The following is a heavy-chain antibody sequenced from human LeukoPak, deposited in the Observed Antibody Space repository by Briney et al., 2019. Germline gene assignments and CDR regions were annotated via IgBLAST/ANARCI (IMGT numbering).Heavy chain of an antibody. CDR2: IGAGGAAT. D-gene: IGHD6-19*01. CDR3: GRPTKFWLIQGDGVDV. Sequence: PGASLRLSCAASGFTFTTYAMTWVRQAPGKGLEWVSSIGAGGAATFYSDSVKGRFTISRDNSMNTLYLQMYSLRADDTAVYYCGRPTKFWLIQGDGVDVWGQGTTVTVSS. J-gene: IGHJ6*02. CDR1: GFTFTTYA. V-gene: IGHV3-23*01.